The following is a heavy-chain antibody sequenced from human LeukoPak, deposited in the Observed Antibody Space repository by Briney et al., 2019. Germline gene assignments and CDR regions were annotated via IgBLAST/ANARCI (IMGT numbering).Heavy chain of an antibody. J-gene: IGHJ4*02. Sequence: PGGSLRLSCVASGFTFSSYEMNWVRQAPGKGLEWVSYISSSGSTIYYADSVKGRFTISRDNAKNSLYLQMNSLRAEDTAVYYCARGSLYCSSTSCYLDYWGQGTLVTVSS. CDR1: GFTFSSYE. CDR3: ARGSLYCSSTSCYLDY. D-gene: IGHD2-2*01. CDR2: ISSSGSTI. V-gene: IGHV3-48*03.